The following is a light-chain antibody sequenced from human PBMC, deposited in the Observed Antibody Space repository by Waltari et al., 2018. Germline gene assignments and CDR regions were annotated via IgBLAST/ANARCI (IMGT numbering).Light chain of an antibody. J-gene: IGLJ3*02. CDR2: DVS. Sequence: QSVLTQPPSASGSPGQSVTISCTGTSGDVGSYHYVSWYQQEPGKGPKLIIYDVSKRPSGVPDRFSGSKSGNTASLTVSGLQAEDEADYYCCSYAGSSNSVFGGGTKLTVL. CDR3: CSYAGSSNSV. V-gene: IGLV2-8*01. CDR1: SGDVGSYHY.